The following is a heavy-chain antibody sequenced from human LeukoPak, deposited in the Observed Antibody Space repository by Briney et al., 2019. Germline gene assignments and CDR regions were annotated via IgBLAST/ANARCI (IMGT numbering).Heavy chain of an antibody. V-gene: IGHV4-59*08. D-gene: IGHD4-23*01. CDR2: IYYSGST. CDR1: GGSISSYY. J-gene: IGHJ4*02. CDR3: ARLPTVANPFDY. Sequence: SETLSLTCTVSGGSISSYYWSWIRQPPGKGLEWIGYIYYSGSTNYNPSLKSRVTISVDTSKNQFSLKLSSVTAADTAVYYCARLPTVANPFDYWGQGTLVTASS.